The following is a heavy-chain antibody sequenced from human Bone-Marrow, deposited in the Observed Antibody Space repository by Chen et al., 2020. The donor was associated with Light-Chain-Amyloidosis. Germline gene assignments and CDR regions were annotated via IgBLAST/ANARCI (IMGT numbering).Heavy chain of an antibody. Sequence: EVQLVESGGGLIQPGGSLRLSCAASGFTVSHSYMSWVRQAPGKGLEWVSIIYWAGDTFYADSVKGRFTISRDSSRNTVHLQMNSLRADDTAVYYCARDEAYYPEGGLGFWGQGTLVTVSS. CDR1: GFTVSHSY. CDR3: ARDEAYYPEGGLGF. V-gene: IGHV3-53*01. CDR2: IYWAGDT. D-gene: IGHD3-10*01. J-gene: IGHJ4*02.